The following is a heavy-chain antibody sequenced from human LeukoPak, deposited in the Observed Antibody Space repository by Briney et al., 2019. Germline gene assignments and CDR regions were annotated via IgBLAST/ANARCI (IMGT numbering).Heavy chain of an antibody. CDR1: GYTFTGYY. J-gene: IGHJ4*02. Sequence: ASVKVSCKASGYTFTGYYMHWVRQAPGQGLEWMGRINPNSGGTNYAQKFQGRVTMTRETSISTAYMELSRLRSDDTAVYYCARVGATRYYFDYWGQGTLVTVSS. D-gene: IGHD1-26*01. CDR2: INPNSGGT. V-gene: IGHV1-2*06. CDR3: ARVGATRYYFDY.